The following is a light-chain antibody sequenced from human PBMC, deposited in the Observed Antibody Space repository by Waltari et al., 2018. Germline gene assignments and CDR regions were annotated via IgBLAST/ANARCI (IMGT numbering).Light chain of an antibody. CDR1: QSLVYSDGNTY. CDR3: MQGTHWPRT. V-gene: IGKV2-30*01. Sequence: DVVMTQSPLSLPVTLGQPASISCRSTQSLVYSDGNTYLSWFQQRPGQSPRRLIYKVSNRDSGVPDRFSGSGSGTVFTLKISRVEAEDVGFYYCMQGTHWPRTFGPGTKVVIK. J-gene: IGKJ1*01. CDR2: KVS.